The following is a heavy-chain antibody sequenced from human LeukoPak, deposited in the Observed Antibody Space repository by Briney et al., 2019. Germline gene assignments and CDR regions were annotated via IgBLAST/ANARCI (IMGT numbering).Heavy chain of an antibody. D-gene: IGHD2-8*01. CDR3: ARDSETAGEWFDY. CDR2: IKQEGSEK. Sequence: QPGGSLRLSCAASGFTFRRYWMSWVRQAPGKGPEWVANIKQEGSEKYYVDSVKGRFTISRDNAKNSLYLQMNSRRAEDTAVYYCARDSETAGEWFDYWGQGTLVTVSS. CDR1: GFTFRRYW. J-gene: IGHJ4*02. V-gene: IGHV3-7*04.